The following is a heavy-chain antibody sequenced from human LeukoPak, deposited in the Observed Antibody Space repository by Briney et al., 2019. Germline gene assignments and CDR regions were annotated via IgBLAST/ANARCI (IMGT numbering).Heavy chain of an antibody. CDR1: GFTFSSYG. J-gene: IGHJ6*03. Sequence: PGGSLRLSCAASGFTFSSYGMHWVRQAPGKGLEWVAFIRYDGSNKYYADSVKGRFTVSRDNSKNTLYLQMNSLRAEDTAVYYCAKGRGCSSTSCRYYYYYYMDVWGKGTTVTVSS. CDR3: AKGRGCSSTSCRYYYYYYMDV. CDR2: IRYDGSNK. D-gene: IGHD2-2*01. V-gene: IGHV3-30*02.